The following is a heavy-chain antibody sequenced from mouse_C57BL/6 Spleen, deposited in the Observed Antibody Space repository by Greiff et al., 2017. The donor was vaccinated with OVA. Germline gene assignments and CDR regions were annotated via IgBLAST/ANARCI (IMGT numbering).Heavy chain of an antibody. V-gene: IGHV8-12*01. CDR3: ARRDGNFYFDY. D-gene: IGHD2-1*01. Sequence: QVTLKESGPGILQSSQTLSLSCSFSGFSLSTSGMGVSWIRQPSGKGLEWLAHIYWGDDKRYNPSLKSRLTITKDTSRNQVFLKITSVDTADTATDYCARRDGNFYFDYWGQGTTLTVSS. CDR1: GFSLSTSGMG. J-gene: IGHJ2*01. CDR2: IYWGDDK.